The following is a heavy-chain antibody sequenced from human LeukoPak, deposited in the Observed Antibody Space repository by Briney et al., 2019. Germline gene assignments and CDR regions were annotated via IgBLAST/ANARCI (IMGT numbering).Heavy chain of an antibody. J-gene: IGHJ3*01. D-gene: IGHD4-23*01. CDR3: ARADGTNSGTNAFDV. CDR2: ISTYTGRA. V-gene: IGHV1-18*01. CDR1: GYRFNVYD. Sequence: GASVKVSCKTSGYRFNVYDILWVRQAPGHGLDYVGWISTYTGRANYAQKFQGRVPMITDTSTSTAYLELTNLTSSDTGLYYCARADGTNSGTNAFDVWGLGTMVTVAS.